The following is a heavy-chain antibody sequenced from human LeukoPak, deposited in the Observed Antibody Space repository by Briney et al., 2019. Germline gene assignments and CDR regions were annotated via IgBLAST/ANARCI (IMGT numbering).Heavy chain of an antibody. Sequence: SETLSLTCTVSGYSISSGYYWGWIRQPPGKGLEWIGSIYHSGSTYYNPSLKSRVTISVDTSKNQFSLKLSSVTAADTAVYYCATGGYLPAFDIWGQGTMVTVSS. V-gene: IGHV4-38-2*02. D-gene: IGHD3-16*01. CDR1: GYSISSGYY. J-gene: IGHJ3*02. CDR2: IYHSGST. CDR3: ATGGYLPAFDI.